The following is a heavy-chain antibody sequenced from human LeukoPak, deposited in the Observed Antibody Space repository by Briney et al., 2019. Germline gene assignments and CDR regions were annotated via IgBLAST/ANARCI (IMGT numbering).Heavy chain of an antibody. CDR2: IKHDGSEK. J-gene: IGHJ4*02. CDR1: GFTFTNYW. CDR3: VRALGSSSADY. D-gene: IGHD6-6*01. Sequence: PGGSLRPSCAASGFTFTNYWMSWVRQAPGKGLEWVANIKHDGSEKYYVDSVEGRFTISRDNAENSLSLQMNSLRGEDTAVYYCVRALGSSSADYWGQGTLVTVSS. V-gene: IGHV3-7*01.